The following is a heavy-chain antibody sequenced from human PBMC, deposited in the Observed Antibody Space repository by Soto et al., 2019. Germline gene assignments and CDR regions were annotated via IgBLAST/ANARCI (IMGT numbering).Heavy chain of an antibody. Sequence: SETLSLTCAVYGGSFSGNYWSWIRQPPGKGLEWIGEFSDSGSTNYNPSLKSRVTISEDMSKSQFSLKLSSVTAADTAVYYCARGNFYYGLDVWGQGTTVTVSS. V-gene: IGHV4-34*01. J-gene: IGHJ6*02. CDR3: ARGNFYYGLDV. CDR2: FSDSGST. CDR1: GGSFSGNY.